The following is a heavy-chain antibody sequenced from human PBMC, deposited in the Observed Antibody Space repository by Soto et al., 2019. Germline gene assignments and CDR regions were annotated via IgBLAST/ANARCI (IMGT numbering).Heavy chain of an antibody. Sequence: GGSLRLSCAASGFTFSNAWMSWVRQAPGKGLEWVGRIKSKTDGGTTDYAAPVKGRFTISRDDSKNTLYLQMNSLKTEDTAVYYCTTDSVLWVGELLSPKFILDDWGKGTLVTV. J-gene: IGHJ4*02. V-gene: IGHV3-15*01. CDR3: TTDSVLWVGELLSPKFILDD. CDR2: IKSKTDGGTT. CDR1: GFTFSNAW. D-gene: IGHD3-10*01.